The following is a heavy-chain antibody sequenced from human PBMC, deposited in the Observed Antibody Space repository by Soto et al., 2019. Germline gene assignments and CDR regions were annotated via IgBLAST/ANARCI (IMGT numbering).Heavy chain of an antibody. D-gene: IGHD3-22*01. CDR1: GFTFSSYA. Sequence: GGSLRLSCAASGFTFSSYAMSWVRQAPGKGLEWVSAISGSGGSTYYADSVKGRFTISRDNSKNTLYLQMNSLRAEDTAVYYCAKXSYYDSSGYYYYYGMDVWGQGTTVTVSS. CDR2: ISGSGGST. V-gene: IGHV3-23*01. CDR3: AKXSYYDSSGYYYYYGMDV. J-gene: IGHJ6*02.